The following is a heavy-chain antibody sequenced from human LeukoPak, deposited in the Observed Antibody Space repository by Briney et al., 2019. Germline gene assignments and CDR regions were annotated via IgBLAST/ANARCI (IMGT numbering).Heavy chain of an antibody. CDR1: GYTLTELS. J-gene: IGHJ6*02. CDR2: FDPEDGET. D-gene: IGHD6-13*01. Sequence: GASVKVSCKVSGYTLTELSMHWVRQAPGKGLEWMGGFDPEDGETIYAQKFQGRVTMTEDTSTDTAYMELSSLRSEDTAVYYCATVPPPGSWYGSYYYYYGMDVWGQGTTVTVSS. CDR3: ATVPPPGSWYGSYYYYYGMDV. V-gene: IGHV1-24*01.